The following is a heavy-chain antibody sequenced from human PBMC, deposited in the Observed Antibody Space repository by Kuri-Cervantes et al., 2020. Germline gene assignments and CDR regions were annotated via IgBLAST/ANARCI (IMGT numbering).Heavy chain of an antibody. D-gene: IGHD2-21*02. V-gene: IGHV4-38-2*01. CDR1: GYSISSGYY. Sequence: SETLSLTCAVSGYSISSGYYWGWIRQPPGRGLEWIGYIYYSWSTNYNPSLKSRVTIPVDTSKNQFSLKLSSVTAADTAVYYCARGAPYCGGDCYPDAIYYFYYMDVWGKGTTVTVSS. CDR3: ARGAPYCGGDCYPDAIYYFYYMDV. CDR2: IYYSWST. J-gene: IGHJ6*03.